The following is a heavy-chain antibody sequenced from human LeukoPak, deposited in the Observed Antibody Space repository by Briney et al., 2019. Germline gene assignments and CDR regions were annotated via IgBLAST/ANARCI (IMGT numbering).Heavy chain of an antibody. CDR1: GFTFSSYA. CDR3: ARFSGSYGFDY. Sequence: GGSLRLSCAASGFTFSSYAMHWVRQAPGKGLEWVAVISYDGSNKYYADSVKGRFTISRDNSKNTLYLQMNSLRAEDTAVYYCARFSGSYGFDYWGQGTLVTVSS. J-gene: IGHJ4*02. D-gene: IGHD1-26*01. V-gene: IGHV3-30-3*01. CDR2: ISYDGSNK.